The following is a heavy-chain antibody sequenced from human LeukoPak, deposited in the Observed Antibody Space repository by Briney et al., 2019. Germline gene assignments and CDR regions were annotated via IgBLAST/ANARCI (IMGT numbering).Heavy chain of an antibody. CDR3: ARGIGYYDSSGPTDY. J-gene: IGHJ4*02. CDR1: GYIFTDYY. Sequence: EASVKVSCKASGYIFTDYYMHWVRQAPGQELGWMGRINPNSGGTNYAQKFQGRVTMTRDTSISTAYMELSRLRSDDTAVYYCARGIGYYDSSGPTDYWGQGTLVTVSS. V-gene: IGHV1/OR15-1*04. D-gene: IGHD3-22*01. CDR2: INPNSGGT.